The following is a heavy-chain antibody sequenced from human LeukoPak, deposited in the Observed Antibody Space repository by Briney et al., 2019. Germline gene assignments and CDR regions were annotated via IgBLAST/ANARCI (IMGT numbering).Heavy chain of an antibody. CDR2: ISYTGTT. Sequence: SETLSLTCTVSGGSVSSGSYYWSWIRQPPGKRLEWIGYISYTGTTNYNPSLRSRVTISVDMSKNQIFLKLNSVTAADTAVYHRASPSGGRYRDDALDIWGQGTMVTVSS. J-gene: IGHJ3*02. CDR3: ASPSGGRYRDDALDI. V-gene: IGHV4-61*01. D-gene: IGHD3-10*01. CDR1: GGSVSSGSYY.